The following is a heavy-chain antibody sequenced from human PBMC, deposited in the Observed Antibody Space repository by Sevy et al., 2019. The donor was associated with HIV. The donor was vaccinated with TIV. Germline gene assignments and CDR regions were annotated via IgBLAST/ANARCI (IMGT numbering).Heavy chain of an antibody. J-gene: IGHJ4*02. D-gene: IGHD3-22*01. CDR1: GYTFTDYY. CDR3: TRGPSGFSGSDQAY. Sequence: ASVKVSCKASGYTFTDYYMHWVRQAPGLGLEWMGWINPNSGGTKYAQKFQGRVTMTRDTSISTAYMELSRLKSDDTAVYYCTRGPSGFSGSDQAYWGQGTLVTVSS. CDR2: INPNSGGT. V-gene: IGHV1-2*02.